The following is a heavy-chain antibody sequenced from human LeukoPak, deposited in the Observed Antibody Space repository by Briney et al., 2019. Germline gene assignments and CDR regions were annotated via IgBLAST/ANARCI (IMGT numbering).Heavy chain of an antibody. Sequence: ASVKVSCKASGYTFTGYYMHWVRQAPGQGLEWMGWINPNSGGTKYAQKLQGRVTMTTDTSTSTAYMELRSLRSDDTAVYYCAREGSGYFDYWGQGTLVTVSS. D-gene: IGHD3-22*01. J-gene: IGHJ4*02. CDR1: GYTFTGYY. V-gene: IGHV1-2*02. CDR3: AREGSGYFDY. CDR2: INPNSGGT.